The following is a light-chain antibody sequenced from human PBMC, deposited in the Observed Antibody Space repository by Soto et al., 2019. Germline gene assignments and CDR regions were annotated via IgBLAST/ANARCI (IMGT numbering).Light chain of an antibody. CDR1: SGSIASNY. CDR2: EDN. J-gene: IGLJ3*02. V-gene: IGLV6-57*01. Sequence: NFMLTQPHSVSESPGKTVIISCTRSSGSIASNYVQWYQQRPGSSPTTVIYEDNQRPAGVPARFSGSIDSSSNSASLTNSGLETEDEADYSCQSYDATNQVFGGGTKLPVL. CDR3: QSYDATNQV.